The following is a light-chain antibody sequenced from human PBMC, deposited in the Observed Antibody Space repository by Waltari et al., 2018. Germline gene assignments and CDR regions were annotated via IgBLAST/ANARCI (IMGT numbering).Light chain of an antibody. CDR1: QAIRNW. CDR3: QQANSFPLT. CDR2: TAS. V-gene: IGKV1-12*01. Sequence: IQMTQSPSSVSASVGDRVTITCRASQAIRNWLTWYQHKPGQAPKLLIYTASTLHSGAPSRFSGSGSGTDFTLTISSLQPEDFATYYCQQANSFPLTFGGGTKVEI. J-gene: IGKJ4*01.